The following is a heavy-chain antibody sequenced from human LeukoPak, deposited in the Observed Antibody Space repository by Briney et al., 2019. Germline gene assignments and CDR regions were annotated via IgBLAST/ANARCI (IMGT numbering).Heavy chain of an antibody. CDR2: ISGSGGST. Sequence: GGSLRLSCAASGFTFSSYAMSWVRQAPGKGLEWVSAISGSGGSTYYADSVKGRFTISRDNSKSTLYLQMNSLRAEDTAVYYCAKVKKYSYYYGSGTASPFDYWGQGTLVTVSS. D-gene: IGHD3-10*01. CDR1: GFTFSSYA. CDR3: AKVKKYSYYYGSGTASPFDY. V-gene: IGHV3-23*01. J-gene: IGHJ4*02.